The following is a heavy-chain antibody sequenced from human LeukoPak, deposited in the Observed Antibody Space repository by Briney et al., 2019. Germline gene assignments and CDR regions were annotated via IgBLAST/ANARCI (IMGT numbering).Heavy chain of an antibody. V-gene: IGHV3-23*01. CDR3: AKDLRPDGVDNFDH. Sequence: GGSLRLSCAASGFNFNSYTMNWVRQAPGKGLQWVANILASGSPTYYADSVKGRFIISGDNSKNTVYLQMNSLRVEDTAIYYCAKDLRPDGVDNFDHWGQGILVTVSS. CDR1: GFNFNSYT. D-gene: IGHD2-8*01. J-gene: IGHJ4*02. CDR2: ILASGSPT.